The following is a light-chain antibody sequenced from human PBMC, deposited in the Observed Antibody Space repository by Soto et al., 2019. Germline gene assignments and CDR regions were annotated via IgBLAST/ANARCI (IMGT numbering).Light chain of an antibody. V-gene: IGKV1-5*03. CDR3: QHYNSYSEA. Sequence: QIAQSPSTLSGSVGDRVTITCRASQTISSWLAWYQQKPGKAPKLLIYKASTLKSGVPSRFSGSGSGTEFTLTISSLQPDDFATYYCQHYNSYSEAFGQGTKVDIK. CDR2: KAS. J-gene: IGKJ1*01. CDR1: QTISSW.